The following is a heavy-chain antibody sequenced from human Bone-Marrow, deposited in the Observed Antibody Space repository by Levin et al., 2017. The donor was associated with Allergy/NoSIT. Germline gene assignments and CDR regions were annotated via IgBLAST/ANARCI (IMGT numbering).Heavy chain of an antibody. V-gene: IGHV4-31*03. CDR2: IFDLGIT. Sequence: RTSETLSLTCTVSGVSISNSGYYWNWVRQRPGKGLEWIGYIFDLGITYYNPSLKSRLTISLDTSKNQFSLSLRSVTAADTAVYYCAREGIAEVPPAGFHNDFFVDVWGNGTIVTVSS. CDR3: AREGIAEVPPAGFHNDFFVDV. D-gene: IGHD2-2*01. CDR1: GVSISNSGYY. J-gene: IGHJ6*04.